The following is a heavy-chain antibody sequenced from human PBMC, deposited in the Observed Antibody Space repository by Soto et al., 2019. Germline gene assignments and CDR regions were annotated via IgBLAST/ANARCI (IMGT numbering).Heavy chain of an antibody. J-gene: IGHJ5*02. CDR2: FYSSGSI. CDR1: GYSITAGGYY. D-gene: IGHD6-19*01. V-gene: IGHV4-31*03. CDR3: ARMYSSGSGWFHP. Sequence: SETLSLTCFVSGYSITAGGYYWSWIRHHPGKGLEWIGSFYSSGSIIYNPSLRSRVSISGGTSSNQFSMSLTSVTAADTARYYCARMYSSGSGWFHPWGQGTLVTVSS.